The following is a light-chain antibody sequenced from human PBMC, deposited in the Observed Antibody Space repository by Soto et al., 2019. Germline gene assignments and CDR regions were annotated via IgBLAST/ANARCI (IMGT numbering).Light chain of an antibody. V-gene: IGKV1-5*03. CDR1: QSISSW. Sequence: DIQMTQSPSTLSASVGDRVTITCRASQSISSWLAWYQQKPGKAPKLMIYKASSLESGAPSRFSGSGSGPEFTLTISSLQPDDFASYYCQQYNSYPTFDQGTKVDIK. CDR2: KAS. J-gene: IGKJ1*01. CDR3: QQYNSYPT.